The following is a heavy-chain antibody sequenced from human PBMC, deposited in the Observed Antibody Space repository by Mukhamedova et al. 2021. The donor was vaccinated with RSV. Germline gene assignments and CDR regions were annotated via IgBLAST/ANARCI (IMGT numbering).Heavy chain of an antibody. V-gene: IGHV1-46*01. J-gene: IGHJ1*01. D-gene: IGHD7-27*01. CDR3: ARGTGTDFQH. CDR2: INPSGGST. Sequence: MHWVRQAPGQGLEWMGMINPSGGSTTYAQKFQGRVTMTRDTSTNTVYMELSSLMKSEDTAVYYCARGTGTDFQHWGQGTLGTVSS.